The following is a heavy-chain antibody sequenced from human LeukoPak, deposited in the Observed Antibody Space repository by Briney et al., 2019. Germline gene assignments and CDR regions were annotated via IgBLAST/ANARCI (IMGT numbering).Heavy chain of an antibody. D-gene: IGHD3-22*01. CDR3: ARDGDYYDSSGSLAFDI. J-gene: IGHJ3*02. V-gene: IGHV4-39*07. CDR2: VYYSGST. CDR1: GGSISSSSYY. Sequence: SETLSLTCSVSGGSISSSSYYWGWIRQPPGKGLEWIGSVYYSGSTYYNPSLKSRVTISVDTSKNQFSLKLSSVTAADTAVYYCARDGDYYDSSGSLAFDIWGQGTMVTVSS.